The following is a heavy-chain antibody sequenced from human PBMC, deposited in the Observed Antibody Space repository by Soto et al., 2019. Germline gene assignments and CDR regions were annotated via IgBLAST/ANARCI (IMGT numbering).Heavy chain of an antibody. V-gene: IGHV3-23*01. D-gene: IGHD6-13*01. CDR2: ISGSGGST. Sequence: EVQLLESGGGLVQPGGSLRLSCAASGFTFSSYAMSWVRQAPGKVLEWVSAISGSGGSTYYADSVKGRFTISRDNSKNTLYMQMNSLRAEDTAVYYCAKIPHSSSWYLDAFDIWGQGTRVTVSS. CDR1: GFTFSSYA. J-gene: IGHJ3*02. CDR3: AKIPHSSSWYLDAFDI.